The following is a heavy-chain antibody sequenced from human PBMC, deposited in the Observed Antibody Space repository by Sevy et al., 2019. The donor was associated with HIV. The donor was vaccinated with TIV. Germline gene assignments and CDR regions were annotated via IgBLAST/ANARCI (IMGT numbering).Heavy chain of an antibody. CDR2: IIPIFGTA. V-gene: IGHV1-69*13. J-gene: IGHJ3*02. Sequence: ASVKVSCKASGGTFSSYAISWVRQAPGQGLEWMGGIIPIFGTANYAHKFQGRVTITADESTSTAYMELSSLRSEDTAVYYCARDLLGYYDSSGYYAFDIWGQGTMVTVSS. D-gene: IGHD3-22*01. CDR1: GGTFSSYA. CDR3: ARDLLGYYDSSGYYAFDI.